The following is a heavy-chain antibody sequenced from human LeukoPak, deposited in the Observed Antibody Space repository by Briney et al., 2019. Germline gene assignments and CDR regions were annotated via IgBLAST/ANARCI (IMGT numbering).Heavy chain of an antibody. CDR1: GYTFSNYD. D-gene: IGHD3-3*02. CDR2: VNSRSGNS. CDR3: ARPALDWANWHFDL. J-gene: IGHJ2*01. V-gene: IGHV1-8*01. Sequence: GASVKVSCKASGYTFSNYDINWVRQAAGQGLGWGGWVNSRSGNSYYAQRFQGRVTMTRDTSTNTSYMELASLRTDDSAVYYCARPALDWANWHFDLWGRGTLVTVSS.